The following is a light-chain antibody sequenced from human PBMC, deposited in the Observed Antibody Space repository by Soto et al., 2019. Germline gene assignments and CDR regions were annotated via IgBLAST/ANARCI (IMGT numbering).Light chain of an antibody. V-gene: IGKV3-15*01. J-gene: IGKJ1*01. CDR3: QQYNNWPGT. CDR2: GAS. CDR1: QSVSSN. Sequence: EIVMTQSPATLSVSPGERATLSCRASQSVSSNLAWYQQKPGQAPRLLIYGASTRATGIPARFSGSGSGTEFTLTISSLQSEDFAVYYCQQYNNWPGTFGQGTKMHI.